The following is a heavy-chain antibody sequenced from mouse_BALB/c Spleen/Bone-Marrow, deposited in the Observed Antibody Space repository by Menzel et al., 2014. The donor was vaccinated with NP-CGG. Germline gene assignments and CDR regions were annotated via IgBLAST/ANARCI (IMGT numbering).Heavy chain of an antibody. Sequence: QVTLKVCGAELARPGASVKLSCKASGYTFTDYYINWVKQRTGQGLEWIGEIFPGSGNTYYSEKLKGKATLTADRSSSTAYMQLSSLTSEDSAVYFCARSITTTGESAMNYWGQGTSVTVSS. CDR2: IFPGSGNT. D-gene: IGHD1-1*01. CDR3: ARSITTTGESAMNY. V-gene: IGHV1-77*01. CDR1: GYTFTDYY. J-gene: IGHJ4*01.